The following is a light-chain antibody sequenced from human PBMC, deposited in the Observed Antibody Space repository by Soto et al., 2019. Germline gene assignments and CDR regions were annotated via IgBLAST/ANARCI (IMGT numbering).Light chain of an antibody. CDR2: GNS. V-gene: IGLV1-40*01. J-gene: IGLJ1*01. CDR3: QFYDSSLSYV. CDR1: SSNIGAGYD. Sequence: QSVLTQPPSVSGAPGQRVTISCTASSSNIGAGYDVHWYQQLPGTAPKLLIYGNSNRPSGVPDRFSGSKSGTSASLAITGLQSEDEADDYCQFYDSSLSYVFGTGTKLTVL.